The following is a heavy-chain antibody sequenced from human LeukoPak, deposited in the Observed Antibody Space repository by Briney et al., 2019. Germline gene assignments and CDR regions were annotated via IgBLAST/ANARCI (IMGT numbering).Heavy chain of an antibody. D-gene: IGHD1-14*01. CDR2: SVPMSDTK. J-gene: IGHJ5*02. CDR1: GGSFGDFA. Sequence: SVKVSCKASGGSFGDFAIIWVRQAPGHGLEWMGRSVPMSDTKDYAQKFQGRVTFTTDESTTTAHMELSNLSPEDTAVYYCAATSIIFNWFDPWGQGTLVTASS. V-gene: IGHV1-69*05. CDR3: AATSIIFNWFDP.